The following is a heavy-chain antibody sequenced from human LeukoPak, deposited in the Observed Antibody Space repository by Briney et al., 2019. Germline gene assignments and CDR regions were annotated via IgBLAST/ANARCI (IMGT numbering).Heavy chain of an antibody. CDR3: ARAAYCGGDCFFDY. Sequence: PGGSLRLSCAASGSTFSSYSMNWVRQAPGKGLEWVSSISSSSSYIYHADSVKGRFTISRDNAKNSLYLQMNSLRAEDTAVYYCARAAYCGGDCFFDYWGQGTLVTVSS. CDR1: GSTFSSYS. V-gene: IGHV3-21*01. J-gene: IGHJ4*02. D-gene: IGHD2-21*02. CDR2: ISSSSSYI.